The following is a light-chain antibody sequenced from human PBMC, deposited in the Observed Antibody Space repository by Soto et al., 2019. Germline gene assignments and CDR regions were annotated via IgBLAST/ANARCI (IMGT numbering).Light chain of an antibody. CDR1: SGHSNYA. J-gene: IGLJ2*01. V-gene: IGLV4-69*01. CDR3: QTWGSGIVV. Sequence: QPVLTQSPSASASLGASVTLTCTLSSGHSNYAIAWHQQQSEKGPRYLMKLNSDGSHSKGDGIPDRFSGSSTGAERYLTISSLQSEDEADYDCQTWGSGIVVFGGGTKVTVL. CDR2: LNSDGSH.